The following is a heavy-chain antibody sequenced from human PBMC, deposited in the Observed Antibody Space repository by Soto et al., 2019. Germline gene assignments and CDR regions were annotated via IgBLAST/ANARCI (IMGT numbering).Heavy chain of an antibody. CDR3: AREAGYYDFWSGYYKLLNRVTDNWFDP. CDR2: VIPIFGTA. D-gene: IGHD3-3*01. V-gene: IGHV1-69*06. J-gene: IGHJ5*02. CDR1: GGTLSSHA. Sequence: GGPVKGSRKASGGTLSSHAISWGRQAPGQGAEWVGGVIPIFGTANYAQKFQGRVTITADKSTSTAYMELSSLRSEDTAVYYCAREAGYYDFWSGYYKLLNRVTDNWFDPWGQGTLVTVSS.